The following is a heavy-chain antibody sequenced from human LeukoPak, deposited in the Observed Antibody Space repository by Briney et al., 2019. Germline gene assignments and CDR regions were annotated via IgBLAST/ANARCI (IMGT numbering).Heavy chain of an antibody. CDR3: ARDSVYGSGSYTFDY. CDR2: ISYDGSNK. Sequence: GGSLRLSCAASGFTFSSYAMHWVRQAPGRGLEWVAVISYDGSNKYYADSVKGRFTISRDNSKNTLYLQMNSLRAEDTAVYYCARDSVYGSGSYTFDYWGQGTLVTVSS. J-gene: IGHJ4*02. V-gene: IGHV3-30*04. D-gene: IGHD3-10*01. CDR1: GFTFSSYA.